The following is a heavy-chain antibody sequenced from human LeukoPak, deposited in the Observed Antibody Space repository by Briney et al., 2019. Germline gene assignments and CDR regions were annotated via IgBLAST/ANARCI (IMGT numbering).Heavy chain of an antibody. D-gene: IGHD3-10*01. CDR1: GFAFSSYG. V-gene: IGHV3-48*04. CDR2: ITASAPSPI. Sequence: GGSLRLSCAASGFAFSSYGMNWVRQAPGKGLEWISYITASAPSPIYYADSVKGQFTISRDNAKNSLYLQMNSLRAEDTAVYYCARDYYGSGNFVFDYWGQGALVTVSS. J-gene: IGHJ4*02. CDR3: ARDYYGSGNFVFDY.